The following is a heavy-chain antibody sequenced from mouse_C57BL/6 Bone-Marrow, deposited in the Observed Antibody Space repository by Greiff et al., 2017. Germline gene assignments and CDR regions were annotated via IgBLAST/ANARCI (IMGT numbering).Heavy chain of an antibody. CDR1: GFNIKDDY. D-gene: IGHD1-1*01. Sequence: EVKLMESGAELVRPGASVKLSCTASGFNIKDDYMHWVKQRPEQGLEWIGWIDPENGDTEYASKFQGKATITADTSSNTAYLQLSSLTSEDTAVYYCTIYYYGSWFAYWGQGTLVTVSA. J-gene: IGHJ3*01. V-gene: IGHV14-4*01. CDR3: TIYYYGSWFAY. CDR2: IDPENGDT.